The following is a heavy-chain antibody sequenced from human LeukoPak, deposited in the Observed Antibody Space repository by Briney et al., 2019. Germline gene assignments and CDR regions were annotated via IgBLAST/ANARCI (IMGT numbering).Heavy chain of an antibody. V-gene: IGHV4-34*01. CDR3: ARASTLYCSGGSCCWRLMGDAFDI. CDR1: GGSFSGYY. Sequence: PSETLSLTCAVYGGSFSGYYWSWIRQPPGKGLEWIGEINHSGSTNYNPSLKSRVTISVDTSKNQFSLKLSSVTAADTAVYYCARASTLYCSGGSCCWRLMGDAFDIWGQGTMVTVSS. CDR2: INHSGST. J-gene: IGHJ3*02. D-gene: IGHD2-15*01.